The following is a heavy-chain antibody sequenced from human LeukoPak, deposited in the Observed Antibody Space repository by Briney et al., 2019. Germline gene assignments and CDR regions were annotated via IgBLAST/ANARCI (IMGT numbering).Heavy chain of an antibody. V-gene: IGHV1-2*06. CDR1: GYTFPGNF. CDR2: INPNSGGT. J-gene: IGHJ4*02. D-gene: IGHD4-23*01. CDR3: ARVESTGGF. Sequence: ASVKVPSRALGYTFPGNFLNWCRRALGKGLEWMGRINPNSGGTNYAQKFQGRVTMTRDTSISTAYMELSRLRSDDTAVYYCARVESTGGFWGQGTLVTVSS.